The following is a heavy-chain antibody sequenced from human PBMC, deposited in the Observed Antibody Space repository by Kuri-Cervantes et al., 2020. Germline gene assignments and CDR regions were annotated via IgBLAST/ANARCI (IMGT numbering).Heavy chain of an antibody. D-gene: IGHD3-22*01. Sequence: ASVKVSCKASGYTFTSYDINWVRQATGQGLEWMGWMNPNSGNTGYAQKFQGRVTMTRNTSISTAYMELSSLRSEDTAVYHCATSSMIGENWFDPWGQGTLVTVSS. CDR1: GYTFTSYD. J-gene: IGHJ5*02. CDR2: MNPNSGNT. CDR3: ATSSMIGENWFDP. V-gene: IGHV1-8*01.